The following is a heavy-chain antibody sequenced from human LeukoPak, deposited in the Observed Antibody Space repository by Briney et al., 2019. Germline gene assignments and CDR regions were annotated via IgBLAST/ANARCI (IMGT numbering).Heavy chain of an antibody. J-gene: IGHJ3*02. D-gene: IGHD2-15*01. CDR2: TSIDGNIR. CDR1: GFAFSVFD. V-gene: IGHV3-30-3*01. CDR3: ARDPFHGGPDVCDI. Sequence: GGSLRLSCTASGFAFSVFDMHWVRQAPGKGLEWVAVTSIDGNIRYYADSVKGRFIISRDNSKNTPYLQMNSLRPDDAAVYYCARDPFHGGPDVCDIWGQGTTVTVSS.